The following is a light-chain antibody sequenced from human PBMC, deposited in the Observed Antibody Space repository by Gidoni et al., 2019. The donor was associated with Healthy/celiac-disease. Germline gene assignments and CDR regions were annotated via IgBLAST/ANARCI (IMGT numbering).Light chain of an antibody. Sequence: EIVLTQSTGTLYLSPGERATLSCRASQSVSSSYLAWYQQKPGQAPRLLIYGASSRATGIPDRFSGSGSGTDFTLTISRLEPEDFAVYYCQQYGSSSGYTFGQGTKLEIK. CDR2: GAS. CDR3: QQYGSSSGYT. J-gene: IGKJ2*01. V-gene: IGKV3-20*01. CDR1: QSVSSSY.